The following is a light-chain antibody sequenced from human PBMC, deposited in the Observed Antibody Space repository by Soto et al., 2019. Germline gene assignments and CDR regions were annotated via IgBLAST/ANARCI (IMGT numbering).Light chain of an antibody. CDR3: QQYGSSPIT. CDR1: QSVSRT. V-gene: IGKV3-15*01. Sequence: EIVMTQSPASLSVSPGERATLSCRASQSVSRTLAWYQQKPGQAPRLLIYGASTRATGIPARFSGRGSGTDFTLTISSLQSEDFAVYYCQQYGSSPITFGQGTRLEIK. CDR2: GAS. J-gene: IGKJ5*01.